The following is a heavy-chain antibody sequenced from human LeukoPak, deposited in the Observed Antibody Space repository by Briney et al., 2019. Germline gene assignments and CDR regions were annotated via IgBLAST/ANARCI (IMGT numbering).Heavy chain of an antibody. Sequence: SETLSLTCTVSRGSISSYYWSWIRQPPGKGLEWIGYIYYSGSTSYNPSLKSRVNISIDTSKNQFSLKLSSVTAADTALYYCARHGDLLRTTVVNRHFDYWGQGTLVTVSS. D-gene: IGHD4-23*01. CDR2: IYYSGST. J-gene: IGHJ4*02. V-gene: IGHV4-59*08. CDR3: ARHGDLLRTTVVNRHFDY. CDR1: RGSISSYY.